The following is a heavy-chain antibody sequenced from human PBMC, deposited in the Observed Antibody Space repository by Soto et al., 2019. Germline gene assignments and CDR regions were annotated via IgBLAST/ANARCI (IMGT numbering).Heavy chain of an antibody. CDR1: GFRFRSFG. Sequence: PGGSLRLSCAASGFRFRSFGMHWVRQAPGKGLEWVAIIWYDGSNQSYADSVRGRFTISRDNSKDSLYLQMNSLRAEDTGVYYFARVFDTSGDGMDVWGQGTTVTVSS. J-gene: IGHJ6*02. D-gene: IGHD5-12*01. CDR2: IWYDGSNQ. V-gene: IGHV3-33*01. CDR3: ARVFDTSGDGMDV.